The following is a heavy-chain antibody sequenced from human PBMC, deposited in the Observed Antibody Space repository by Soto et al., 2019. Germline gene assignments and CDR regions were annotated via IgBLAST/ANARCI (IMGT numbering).Heavy chain of an antibody. D-gene: IGHD3-10*01. CDR3: AGRSSLASVQVYFGDISNYNWFHP. V-gene: IGHV4-39*01. CDR1: NGSISSAIYY. CDR2: IYHSGST. J-gene: IGHJ5*02. Sequence: PSETLSLTCTVSNGSISSAIYYWGWIRQPPGKGLEWIGSIYHSGSTYYNPSLQGRVTISVDTSKNQFSLKLSSVTAADTAVYFCAGRSSLASVQVYFGDISNYNWFHPWCQGTLVTVSS.